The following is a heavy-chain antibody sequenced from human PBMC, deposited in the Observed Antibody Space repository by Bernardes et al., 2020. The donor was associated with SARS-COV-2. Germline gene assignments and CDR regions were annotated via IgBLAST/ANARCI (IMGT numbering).Heavy chain of an antibody. Sequence: SETLSLTCTVSGGSISSYYWSWIRQPPGKGLEWIGYIYYSGSTNYNPSLKSRVTISVDTSKNQFSLKLSSVTAADTAVYYCARGSGYYYFDYWGQGTLVTVSS. CDR1: GGSISSYY. CDR2: IYYSGST. V-gene: IGHV4-59*01. CDR3: ARGSGYYYFDY. J-gene: IGHJ4*02. D-gene: IGHD3-22*01.